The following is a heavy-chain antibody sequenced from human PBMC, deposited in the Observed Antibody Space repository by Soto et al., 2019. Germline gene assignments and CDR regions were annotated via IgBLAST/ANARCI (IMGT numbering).Heavy chain of an antibody. CDR3: ARYNSYAIDX. D-gene: IGHD2-8*01. CDR1: GTSISSYY. V-gene: IGHV4-59*01. CDR2: IHYSGTT. Sequence: SETLSLTCTVSGTSISSYYWSWIRQPPGKGLEWIANIHYSGTTNYNPSLASLVTLSVDTSKNQFSLKMTSVTAAERAMYFCARYNSYAIDXWGRGTLVTVSX. J-gene: IGHJ4*02.